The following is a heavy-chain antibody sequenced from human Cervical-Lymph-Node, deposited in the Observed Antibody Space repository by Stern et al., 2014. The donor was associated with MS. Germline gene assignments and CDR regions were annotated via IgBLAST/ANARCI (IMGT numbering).Heavy chain of an antibody. CDR3: AKDIAPRRGYSSGWSFDY. Sequence: VQLVESGGGLVQPGRSLRLSCAASGFTFDDYAMHWVRQAPGKGLEWVSGISWNSGSIGYADSVKGRFTISRDYAKNSLYLQMNSLRAEDTAFYYCAKDIAPRRGYSSGWSFDYWGQGTLVTVSS. CDR2: ISWNSGSI. V-gene: IGHV3-9*01. D-gene: IGHD6-19*01. CDR1: GFTFDDYA. J-gene: IGHJ4*02.